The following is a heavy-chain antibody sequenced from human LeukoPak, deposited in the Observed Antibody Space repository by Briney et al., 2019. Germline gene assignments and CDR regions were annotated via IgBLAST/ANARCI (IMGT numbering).Heavy chain of an antibody. J-gene: IGHJ4*02. D-gene: IGHD3-10*01. CDR3: TTEPGNLWFGEFDFDY. Sequence: GGSLRLSCAASGFTFSNAWMSWVRQAPGKGLEWVGRIKSKTDGGTTDYAAPVKGRFTISRDDSKNTLYLQMNSLRTEDTAVYYCTTEPGNLWFGEFDFDYWGQGTLVTVSS. CDR1: GFTFSNAW. CDR2: IKSKTDGGTT. V-gene: IGHV3-15*01.